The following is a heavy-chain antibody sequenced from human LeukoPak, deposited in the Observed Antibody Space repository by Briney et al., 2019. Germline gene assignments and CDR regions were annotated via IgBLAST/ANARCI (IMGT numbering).Heavy chain of an antibody. CDR3: VRQRYTYTSIDY. J-gene: IGHJ4*02. CDR1: GYSFTTYW. V-gene: IGHV5-51*01. Sequence: GESLKISCKASGYSFTTYWIGWVRQMPGKGLEWMGIIYPGDSDIRKNPSFQGQVTLSADKSLSTAYLQWNTLQASDTAIYYCVRQRYTYTSIDYWGQGTLVTVSS. CDR2: IYPGDSDI. D-gene: IGHD5-18*01.